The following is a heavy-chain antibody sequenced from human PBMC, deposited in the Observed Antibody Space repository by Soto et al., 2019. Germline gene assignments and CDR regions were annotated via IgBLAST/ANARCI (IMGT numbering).Heavy chain of an antibody. CDR2: IYYSGST. CDR3: ARTRGGGDYDFWSGYYNRYYYYYYMDV. D-gene: IGHD3-3*01. CDR1: GGSISSYY. Sequence: SETLSLTCTVSGGSISSYYWSWIRQPPGKGLEWIGYIYYSGSTNYNPSLKSRVTISVDTSKNQFSLKLSSVTAADTAVYYCARTRGGGDYDFWSGYYNRYYYYYYMDVWGKGTTVTVSS. V-gene: IGHV4-59*01. J-gene: IGHJ6*03.